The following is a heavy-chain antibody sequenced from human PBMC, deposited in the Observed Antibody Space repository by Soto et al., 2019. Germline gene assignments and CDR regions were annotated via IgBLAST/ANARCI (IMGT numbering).Heavy chain of an antibody. J-gene: IGHJ4*02. CDR3: ARQLAYCAGDCYTEPIDY. CDR1: GYSFTVYY. V-gene: IGHV1-2*02. Sequence: QAQLVQSGAEVTKPGASVKVSCEASGYSFTVYYIHWVRQAPGQGLEWMGWVNPNTGGTKYAQKFQGTVTMTRDTSIPPAYMQLSRLRSDDTAVYYCARQLAYCAGDCYTEPIDYWGQGTLVTVSS. D-gene: IGHD2-21*02. CDR2: VNPNTGGT.